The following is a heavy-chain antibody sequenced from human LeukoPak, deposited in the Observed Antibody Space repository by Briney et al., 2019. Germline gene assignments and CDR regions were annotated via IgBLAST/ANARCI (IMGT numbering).Heavy chain of an antibody. V-gene: IGHV3-7*01. CDR1: GFTFSSYW. J-gene: IGHJ3*02. D-gene: IGHD3-9*01. CDR2: IKQDGSEK. Sequence: PGGSLRLSCAASGFTFSSYWMSWVRQAPGKGLEWVANIKQDGSEKFYVDSVKGRFTISRDNSKNTLYLQMNSLRAEDTAVYYCAKISYDILTGYYAPDAFDIWGQGTMVTVSS. CDR3: AKISYDILTGYYAPDAFDI.